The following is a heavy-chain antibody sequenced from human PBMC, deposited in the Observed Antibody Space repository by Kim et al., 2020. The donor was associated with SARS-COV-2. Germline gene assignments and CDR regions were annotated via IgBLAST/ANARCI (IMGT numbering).Heavy chain of an antibody. J-gene: IGHJ5*02. CDR1: GFTFSGDW. Sequence: GGSLRLSCAASGFTFSGDWMHWVRQAPGKGLVWVSRIKYDGSDTSYADFVKGRFTISRDNAKNTLYLQMNSLRAEDTAVYYCAKSDWFDPWGQGTLVTVSS. CDR3: AKSDWFDP. V-gene: IGHV3-74*01. CDR2: IKYDGSDT.